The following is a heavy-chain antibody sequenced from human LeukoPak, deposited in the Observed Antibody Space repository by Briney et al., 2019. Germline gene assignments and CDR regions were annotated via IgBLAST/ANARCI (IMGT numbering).Heavy chain of an antibody. CDR3: ARSAAGTLYFQH. Sequence: KPSETLSLTCAASGGSISSYYWSWIRQPPGKGLEWIGCIYTSGSTNYNPSLKSRVTISLDTSKNQFSLKLSSVTAADTAVYYCARSAAGTLYFQHWGQGTLVTVSS. CDR2: IYTSGST. J-gene: IGHJ1*01. V-gene: IGHV4-4*09. CDR1: GGSISSYY. D-gene: IGHD6-13*01.